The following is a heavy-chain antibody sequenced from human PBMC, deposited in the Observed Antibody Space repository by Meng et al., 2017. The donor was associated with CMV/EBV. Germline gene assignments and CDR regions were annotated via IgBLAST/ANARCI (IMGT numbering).Heavy chain of an antibody. CDR3: AKEVAAAGTYFDY. D-gene: IGHD6-13*01. V-gene: IGHV3-21*04. CDR2: ISSSSSYI. CDR1: GFTFSSYA. J-gene: IGHJ4*02. Sequence: GESLKISCAASGFTFSSYAMSWVRQAPGKGLEWVSSISSSSSYIYYADSVKGRFTISRDNAKNSLYLQMNSLRAEDTAVYYCAKEVAAAGTYFDYWGQGTLVTVSS.